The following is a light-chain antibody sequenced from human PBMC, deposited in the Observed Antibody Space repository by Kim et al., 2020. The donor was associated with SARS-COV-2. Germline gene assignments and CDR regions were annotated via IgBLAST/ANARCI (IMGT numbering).Light chain of an antibody. CDR1: QSANSN. CDR3: QQYDKWPLT. V-gene: IGKV3-15*01. CDR2: DAS. Sequence: VSPGERTTLSCRASQSANSNLAWYQQKPGQAPRLLIYDASTRATDIPARFSGSGSGTDFTLTISCLQSEDFAVYYCQQYDKWPLTFGGGTKVEIK. J-gene: IGKJ4*01.